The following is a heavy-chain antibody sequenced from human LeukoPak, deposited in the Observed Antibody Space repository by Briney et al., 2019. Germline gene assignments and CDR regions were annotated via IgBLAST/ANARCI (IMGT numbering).Heavy chain of an antibody. V-gene: IGHV4-59*12. CDR3: ARGIPWDFWSGYSEGYYFDY. Sequence: PSETLSLTCTVSGGSISSYYWSWIRQPPGKGLEWIGYIYHSGSTYYNPSLKSRVTISVDRSKNQFSLKLSSVTAADTAVYYCARGIPWDFWSGYSEGYYFDYWGQGTLVTVSS. J-gene: IGHJ4*02. CDR2: IYHSGST. CDR1: GGSISSYY. D-gene: IGHD3-3*01.